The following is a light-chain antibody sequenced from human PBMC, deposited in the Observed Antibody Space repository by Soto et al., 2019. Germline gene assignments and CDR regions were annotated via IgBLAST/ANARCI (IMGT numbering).Light chain of an antibody. Sequence: DLVMTQSPLSLPVTPGEPASISCRSSQSLLHSNGYNYLDWYLQKPGQSPQLLIYLGSNRASGVPDGFSCSGLCTDFTLKISRVEAEGVRVYYCMQALQFPLAFGGGSKVEMK. CDR1: QSLLHSNGYNY. J-gene: IGKJ4*01. CDR3: MQALQFPLA. V-gene: IGKV2-28*01. CDR2: LGS.